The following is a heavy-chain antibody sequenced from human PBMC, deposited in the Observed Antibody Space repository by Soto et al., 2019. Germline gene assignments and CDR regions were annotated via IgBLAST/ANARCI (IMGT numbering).Heavy chain of an antibody. V-gene: IGHV1-18*01. CDR2: ISAYNGNT. CDR3: ARWGIVVVPAAPSYYYYGMDV. D-gene: IGHD2-2*01. Sequence: QVQLVQSGAEVKKPGASVKVSCKASGYTFTSYGISWVRQAPGQGLEWMGRISAYNGNTNYAQKLQGRVTMTTDTSTSTAYMELRSLRSDDTAVYYCARWGIVVVPAAPSYYYYGMDVWGQGTTVTVSS. J-gene: IGHJ6*02. CDR1: GYTFTSYG.